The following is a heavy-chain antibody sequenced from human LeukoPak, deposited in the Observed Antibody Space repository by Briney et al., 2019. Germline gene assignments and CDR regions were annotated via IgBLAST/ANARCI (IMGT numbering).Heavy chain of an antibody. V-gene: IGHV4-59*01. CDR3: ARGGSYDHFDY. Sequence: PSETLSLTCTVSGGSISSYFWSWIRQPPGKGLEWIGYIYYSGSTNYNPSLKSRVTISVDTSKNQFSLKLSSVTAADTAVYYRARGGSYDHFDYWGQGTLVTVSS. D-gene: IGHD1-26*01. CDR1: GGSISSYF. CDR2: IYYSGST. J-gene: IGHJ4*02.